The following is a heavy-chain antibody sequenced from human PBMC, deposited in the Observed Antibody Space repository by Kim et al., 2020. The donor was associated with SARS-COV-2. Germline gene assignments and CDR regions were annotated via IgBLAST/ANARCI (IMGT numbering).Heavy chain of an antibody. D-gene: IGHD3-10*01. CDR2: FDPEDGET. Sequence: ASVKVSCKVSGYTLTELSMHWVRQAPGKGLEWMGGFDPEDGETIYAQKFQGRVTMTEDTSTDTAYMELSSLRSEDTAVYYCATAFSITMVRGVIPFGYYYGMDVWGQGTTVTVAS. J-gene: IGHJ6*02. CDR1: GYTLTELS. CDR3: ATAFSITMVRGVIPFGYYYGMDV. V-gene: IGHV1-24*01.